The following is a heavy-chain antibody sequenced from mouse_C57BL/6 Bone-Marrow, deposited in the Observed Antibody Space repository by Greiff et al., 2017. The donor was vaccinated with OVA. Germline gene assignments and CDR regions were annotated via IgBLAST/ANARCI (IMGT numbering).Heavy chain of an antibody. CDR3: ARHYYGSSYY. CDR2: ISSGGSYT. J-gene: IGHJ2*01. D-gene: IGHD1-1*01. V-gene: IGHV5-6*01. CDR1: GFTFSSYG. Sequence: EVQLVESGGDLVKPGGSLKLSCAASGFTFSSYGMSWVRQTPDKRLEWVATISSGGSYTYYPDSVKGRFTISRDNAKNNLYLQMSSLKSEDTAMYYCARHYYGSSYYWGPGTTLTVSS.